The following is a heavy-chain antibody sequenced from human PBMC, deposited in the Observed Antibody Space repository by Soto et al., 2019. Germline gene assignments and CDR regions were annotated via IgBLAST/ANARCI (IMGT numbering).Heavy chain of an antibody. V-gene: IGHV4-31*03. J-gene: IGHJ4*02. Sequence: SETLSLTCTVSGGSISSGGYYWSWIRQHPGKGLEWIGYIYYSGSTYYNPSLKSRVTISVDTSKNQFSLKLSSVTAADTAIYYCVRNSGWYSLDFWGQGALVTVS. CDR2: IYYSGST. D-gene: IGHD6-19*01. CDR3: VRNSGWYSLDF. CDR1: GGSISSGGYY.